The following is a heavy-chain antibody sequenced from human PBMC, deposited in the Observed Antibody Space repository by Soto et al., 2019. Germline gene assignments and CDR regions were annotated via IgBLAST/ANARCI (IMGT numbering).Heavy chain of an antibody. CDR2: TFYRSKWYS. J-gene: IGHJ4*02. V-gene: IGHV6-1*01. D-gene: IGHD2-21*02. Sequence: QVQLQQSGSGLVKPSQTLSLTCVMSGDGFSSSSVAWNWFRQSPSRGLEWLGRTFYRSKWYSEYAVSVKSRIPINPDASKNQFSLQLNSVSPEDTALYYCARGKNTAFDFWGQGTLVTVSS. CDR3: ARGKNTAFDF. CDR1: GDGFSSSSVA.